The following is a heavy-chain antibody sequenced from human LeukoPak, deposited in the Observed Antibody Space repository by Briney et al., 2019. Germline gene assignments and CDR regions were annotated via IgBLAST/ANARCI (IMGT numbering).Heavy chain of an antibody. CDR2: IIPIFGTA. CDR1: GGTFSSYA. V-gene: IGHV1-69*01. CDR3: ARGHYGSGSWTSDY. J-gene: IGHJ4*02. D-gene: IGHD3-10*01. Sequence: ASVKVSCKASGGTFSSYAISWVRQAPGQGLEWMGGIIPIFGTANYAQKFQGRVTITADESTSTAYMELSSLRSEDTAVYYCARGHYGSGSWTSDYWGQGTLVTVSS.